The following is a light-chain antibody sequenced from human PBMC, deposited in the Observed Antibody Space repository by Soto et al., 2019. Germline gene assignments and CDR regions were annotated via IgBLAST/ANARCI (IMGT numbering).Light chain of an antibody. CDR2: DNN. Sequence: QSVRTQPPSVSGAPGQRVTISCTGSSSNIGAGYDVHWYQQLPGTAPKVIIYDNNNRPSGVPDRFSGSKSGTSASLAITGLQAEDEADYYCHSYDVSLSGPVFGGGTKQTVL. J-gene: IGLJ2*01. CDR3: HSYDVSLSGPV. CDR1: SSNIGAGYD. V-gene: IGLV1-40*01.